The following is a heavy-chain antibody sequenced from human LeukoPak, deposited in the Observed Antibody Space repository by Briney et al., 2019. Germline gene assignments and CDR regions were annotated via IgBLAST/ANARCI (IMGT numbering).Heavy chain of an antibody. D-gene: IGHD3-22*01. V-gene: IGHV3-9*01. CDR2: ITWNSRTV. Sequence: GRSLRLSCEGSGFSFEDHAMFWVRQAPGKDLEWVSGITWNSRTVAYADSVKGRFTISRDNGKNSLYLQMNSLRAEDTALYYCAKGLRDSSGFYIYYGMDVWGQGTTVTVSS. CDR3: AKGLRDSSGFYIYYGMDV. CDR1: GFSFEDHA. J-gene: IGHJ6*02.